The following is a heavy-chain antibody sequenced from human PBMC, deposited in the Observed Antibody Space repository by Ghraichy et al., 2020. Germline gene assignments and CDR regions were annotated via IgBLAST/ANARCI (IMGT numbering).Heavy chain of an antibody. V-gene: IGHV2-70*11. CDR1: GFSLSTSGMC. D-gene: IGHD1-26*01. Sequence: SGPTLVKPTQTLTLTCTFSGFSLSTSGMCVSWIRQPPGKALEWLARIDWDDDKYYSTSLKTRLTISKDTSKNQVVLTMTNMDPVDTATYYCARIQGSGSYFGDAFDIWGQGTMVTVSS. CDR2: IDWDDDK. J-gene: IGHJ3*02. CDR3: ARIQGSGSYFGDAFDI.